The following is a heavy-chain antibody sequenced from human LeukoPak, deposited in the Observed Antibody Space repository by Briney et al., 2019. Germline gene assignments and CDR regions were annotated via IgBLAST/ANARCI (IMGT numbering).Heavy chain of an antibody. Sequence: GVSLRLSCVVSGIPFSDYYMNWIRQAPGKGLEWISYISSSSSYTDYADSVKGRSTISRDSAKSALYLQLNSLRLEDTAVYYCAAGTAADFWGQGTLVTVSS. CDR3: AAGTAADF. D-gene: IGHD6-13*01. J-gene: IGHJ4*02. CDR2: ISSSSSYT. CDR1: GIPFSDYY. V-gene: IGHV3-11*03.